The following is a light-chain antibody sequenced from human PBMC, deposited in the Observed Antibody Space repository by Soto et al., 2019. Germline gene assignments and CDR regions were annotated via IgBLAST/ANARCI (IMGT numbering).Light chain of an antibody. Sequence: NFMLTQPHSVSESPGKTVIISCTRSSGSIASNYVQWYQQRPGSAPTIVIYEDNKRPSGVPDRFSGSVDSSSNSASLTISGLKAEDEADYYCHSYESNNVVFGGGTKLTVL. CDR2: EDN. CDR3: HSYESNNVV. J-gene: IGLJ3*02. CDR1: SGSIASNY. V-gene: IGLV6-57*03.